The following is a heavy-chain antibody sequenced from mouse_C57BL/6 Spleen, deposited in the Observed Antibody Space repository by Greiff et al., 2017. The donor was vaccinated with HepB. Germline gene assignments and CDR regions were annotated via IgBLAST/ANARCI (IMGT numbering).Heavy chain of an antibody. D-gene: IGHD4-1*01. Sequence: EVKLVESGGDLVKPGGSLKLSCAASGFTFSSYGMSWVRQTPDKRLEWVATISSGGSYTYYPDSVKGRFTISRDNAKNTLYLQMSSLKSEDTAMYYCARHRELGGDWYFDVWGTGTTVTVSS. CDR3: ARHRELGGDWYFDV. CDR2: ISSGGSYT. J-gene: IGHJ1*03. CDR1: GFTFSSYG. V-gene: IGHV5-6*01.